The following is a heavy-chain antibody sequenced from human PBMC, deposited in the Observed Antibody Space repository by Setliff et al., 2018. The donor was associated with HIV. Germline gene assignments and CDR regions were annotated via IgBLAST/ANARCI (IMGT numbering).Heavy chain of an antibody. CDR3: ARTRAPYFFDF. J-gene: IGHJ4*02. V-gene: IGHV4-4*08. D-gene: IGHD1-26*01. Sequence: KPSETPSLTCSVSGISINGYYWSWIRQSPRTRLEWIGYVSSIGNTNYNPSLKSRVTISVDTSKNQFSLQLNSVTAADTAVYFCARTRAPYFFDFWGQGAQVTVSS. CDR2: VSSIGNT. CDR1: GISINGYY.